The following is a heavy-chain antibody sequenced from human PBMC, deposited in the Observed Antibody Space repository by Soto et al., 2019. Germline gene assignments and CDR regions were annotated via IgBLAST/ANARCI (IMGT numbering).Heavy chain of an antibody. CDR3: ARVKWFGELFVLVNWFDS. CDR1: GGSIRGSSYY. CDR2: IYDSVSS. Sequence: PSEMLSLTCTVSGGSIRGSSYYWGRNRQPPGKGLEWIGSIYDSVSSYYNLSLKSLVTISVDTSKKHFSLKLLSVTAADTAVDYCARVKWFGELFVLVNWFDSWGQGTLVTVSS. V-gene: IGHV4-39*02. J-gene: IGHJ5*01. D-gene: IGHD3-10*01.